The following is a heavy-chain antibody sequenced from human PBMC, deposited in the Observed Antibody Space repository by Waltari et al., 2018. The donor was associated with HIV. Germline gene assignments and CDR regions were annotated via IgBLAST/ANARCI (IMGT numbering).Heavy chain of an antibody. CDR1: DYSISSGYY. D-gene: IGHD3-9*01. CDR2: IYHSGGT. Sequence: QVQLQESGPGLVKPSETLSLTCAVSDYSISSGYYWGWIRQPPGKGLEWIGSIYHSGGTYYNPSLKSRVTISVDTSKNQFSLKLSSVTAADTVVYYCARERGGYDILTGYWEVDVWGQGTTVTVSS. J-gene: IGHJ6*02. V-gene: IGHV4-38-2*02. CDR3: ARERGGYDILTGYWEVDV.